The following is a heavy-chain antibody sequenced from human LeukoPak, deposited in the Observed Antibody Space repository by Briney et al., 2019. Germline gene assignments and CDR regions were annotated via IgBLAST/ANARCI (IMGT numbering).Heavy chain of an antibody. CDR3: ARDDPDGYYYGSGSYYQLGAFDI. CDR1: GGTFSSYA. J-gene: IGHJ3*02. CDR2: IIPIFGTA. Sequence: ASVKVSCKASGGTFSSYAISWVRQAPGQGLEWMGGIIPIFGTANYAQKLQGRVTMTTDTSTSTAYMELRSLRSDDTAVYYCARDDPDGYYYGSGSYYQLGAFDIWGQGTMVTVSS. V-gene: IGHV1-69*05. D-gene: IGHD3-10*01.